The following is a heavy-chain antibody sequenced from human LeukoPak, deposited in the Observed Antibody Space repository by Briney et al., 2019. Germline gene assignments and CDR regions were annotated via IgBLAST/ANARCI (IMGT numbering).Heavy chain of an antibody. V-gene: IGHV3-23*01. Sequence: GGSLRLSCAASGFPLRNYGMSWVRQAPGKGLEWVSAISGSDGSTYYTDSVKGRFTISRDNSRNTLYLQLNSLRAEDTAVYYCAKEEYSGSLLTLDYWAREPWSPSPQ. J-gene: IGHJ4*02. CDR2: ISGSDGST. CDR3: AKEEYSGSLLTLDY. CDR1: GFPLRNYG. D-gene: IGHD1-26*01.